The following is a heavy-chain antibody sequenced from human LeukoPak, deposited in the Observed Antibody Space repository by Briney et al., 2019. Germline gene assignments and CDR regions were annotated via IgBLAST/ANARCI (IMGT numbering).Heavy chain of an antibody. Sequence: KSGGSLRLSCAASGFTFSSYSMNWVRQAPGKGLEWVSSISSSSSYIYYADSVKGLFTISRDNAKNSLYLQMNSLRAEDTAVYYCARHCSGGSCYDYWGQGTLVTVSS. CDR1: GFTFSSYS. CDR3: ARHCSGGSCYDY. V-gene: IGHV3-21*01. J-gene: IGHJ4*02. CDR2: ISSSSSYI. D-gene: IGHD2-15*01.